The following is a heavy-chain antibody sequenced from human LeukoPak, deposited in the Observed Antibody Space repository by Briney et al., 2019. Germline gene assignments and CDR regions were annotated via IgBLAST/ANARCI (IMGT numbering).Heavy chain of an antibody. CDR1: GGSISSYY. CDR2: IYYSGST. D-gene: IGHD3-22*01. J-gene: IGHJ4*02. Sequence: SETLSLTCTVSGGSISSYYWSWIRQPPGKGLEWIGYIYYSGSTNYNSSLKSRVTISVDTSKNQFSLKLSSVSAADTAVYYCARGGAYYDSSGSDYWGQGTPVTVSS. V-gene: IGHV4-59*01. CDR3: ARGGAYYDSSGSDY.